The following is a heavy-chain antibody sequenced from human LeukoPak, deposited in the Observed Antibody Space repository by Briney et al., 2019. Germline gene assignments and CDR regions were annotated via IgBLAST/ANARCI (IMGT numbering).Heavy chain of an antibody. Sequence: GGSLRLSCAASGFTFSNAWMSWVRQAPGKGLEWIGCIRSKTDGGTTDYAAPVKDRFTISRDDSKNTLFLQINSLKTEDTAVYYCTTYVAVAGTRHFDSWGQGALVTVSS. CDR2: IRSKTDGGTT. CDR1: GFTFSNAW. V-gene: IGHV3-15*01. J-gene: IGHJ4*02. CDR3: TTYVAVAGTRHFDS. D-gene: IGHD6-19*01.